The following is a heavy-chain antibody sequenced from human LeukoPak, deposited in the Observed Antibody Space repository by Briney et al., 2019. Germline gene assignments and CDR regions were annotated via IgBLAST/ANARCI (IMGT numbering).Heavy chain of an antibody. Sequence: ASVKVSCKASGYTFTSYDINWVRQAPGQGLEWMGWMNPNSGSTGYAQKFQGRVTMTRDNSISTAYMELSSLGSEGTAVYYCARSRGITAAGTEKKNWFDPCGQGTLVTVSS. J-gene: IGHJ5*02. CDR1: GYTFTSYD. CDR2: MNPNSGST. D-gene: IGHD6-13*01. CDR3: ARSRGITAAGTEKKNWFDP. V-gene: IGHV1-8*02.